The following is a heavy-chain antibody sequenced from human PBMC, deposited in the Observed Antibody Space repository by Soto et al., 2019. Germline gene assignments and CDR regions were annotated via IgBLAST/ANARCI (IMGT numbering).Heavy chain of an antibody. J-gene: IGHJ6*02. V-gene: IGHV4-31*03. Sequence: QVQLQESGPGLVKPSQTLSLTCTVSGGSISSGGYYWSWIRQHPGKGLEWIGYIYYSGSTYYNPSIKRRVTISVDTSKNQFSLKLSSVTAADTAVYYCAREPVVRTNYYYYYGMDVWGQGTTVTVSS. CDR1: GGSISSGGYY. CDR3: AREPVVRTNYYYYYGMDV. CDR2: IYYSGST. D-gene: IGHD2-15*01.